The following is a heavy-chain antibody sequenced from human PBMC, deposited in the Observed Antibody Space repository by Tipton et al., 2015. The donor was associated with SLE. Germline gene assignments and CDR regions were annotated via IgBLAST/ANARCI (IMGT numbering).Heavy chain of an antibody. Sequence: SLRLSCAASGFTFSSYAMSWVRQAPGKGLEWVSAISGSGGSTYYADSVKGRFTISRDNSKNTLYLQMNSLRAEDTAVYYCAREYSSSWYALDYWGQGTLVTVSS. V-gene: IGHV3-23*01. CDR3: AREYSSSWYALDY. D-gene: IGHD6-13*01. J-gene: IGHJ4*02. CDR1: GFTFSSYA. CDR2: ISGSGGST.